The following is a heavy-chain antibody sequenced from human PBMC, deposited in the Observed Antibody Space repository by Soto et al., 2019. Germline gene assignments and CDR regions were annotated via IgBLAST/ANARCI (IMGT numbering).Heavy chain of an antibody. J-gene: IGHJ6*02. CDR1: GGSFSSYA. Sequence: ASVKVSCKASGGSFSSYAISWVRQAPGQGLEWMGGIIPIVGTGNYAQNFQGRVTITADESTSTAYMELSSLRSEDTAMYYCARDLRAAGRPGMDVWGQGTTVTISS. CDR2: IIPIVGTG. V-gene: IGHV1-69*13. CDR3: ARDLRAAGRPGMDV. D-gene: IGHD6-13*01.